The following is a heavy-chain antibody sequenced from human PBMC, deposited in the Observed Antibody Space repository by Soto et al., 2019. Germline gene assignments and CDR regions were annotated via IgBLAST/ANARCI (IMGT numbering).Heavy chain of an antibody. CDR1: GDTLKTFD. D-gene: IGHD1-20*01. V-gene: IGHV1-18*04. Sequence: QVQLVQSGAEVKRPGASVKVSCKASGDTLKTFDVSWVRQAPGQGPEWMAWITTHNGDTNFAQKFRGRVSLTADTSAAIAFMELRNLRSDDTGVYFCPTFNFTRTGDNYYSYIDVWGQGTTVTVS. CDR3: PTFNFTRTGDNYYSYIDV. J-gene: IGHJ6*03. CDR2: ITTHNGDT.